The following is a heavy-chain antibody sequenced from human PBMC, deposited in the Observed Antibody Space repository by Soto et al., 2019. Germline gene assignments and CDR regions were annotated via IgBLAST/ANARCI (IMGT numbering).Heavy chain of an antibody. CDR1: GFSFSNGW. J-gene: IGHJ4*02. D-gene: IGHD1-26*01. CDR2: IKSKIDGGTT. Sequence: EVQLVESGGGLVKPGGSLRLSCAASGFSFSNGWMSWVRQAPGKGLEWVGVIKSKIDGGTTDYAAHVKGRFTISRDDSKNTLYLQTHSLQTEDTAVYYCSTDEWEWGQVTLVTVSS. V-gene: IGHV3-15*05. CDR3: STDEWE.